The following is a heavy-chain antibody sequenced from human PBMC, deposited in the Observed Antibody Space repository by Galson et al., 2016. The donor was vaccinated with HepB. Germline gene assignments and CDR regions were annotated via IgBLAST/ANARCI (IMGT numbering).Heavy chain of an antibody. D-gene: IGHD3-10*01. CDR2: VYYSGSA. CDR3: ARRWGSASYTRLPHYYDY. CDR1: GGSINSGLYS. Sequence: SETLSLTCNVSGGSINSGLYSWGWIRQSPGKGLEWIGSVYYSGSAFYNPSLQSRVTIHIDTSKNHFSLTLRSVTAADTAVYFCARRWGSASYTRLPHYYDYWGQGSLVTVSS. V-gene: IGHV4-39*02. J-gene: IGHJ4*02.